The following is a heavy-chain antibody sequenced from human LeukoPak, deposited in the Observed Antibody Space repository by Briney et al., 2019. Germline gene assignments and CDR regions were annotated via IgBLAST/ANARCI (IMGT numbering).Heavy chain of an antibody. CDR3: ARGYYDTREGRYGAFDI. J-gene: IGHJ3*02. D-gene: IGHD3-22*01. Sequence: PGRSLRLSCAASGFTFRNYGMYWVRQAPGKGLEWVAVIWYDGSNKYYADSVKGRFTISRDNSKNTLYLQMNSLRVEDTVVYYCARGYYDTREGRYGAFDIWGQGTMVTVSS. V-gene: IGHV3-33*01. CDR2: IWYDGSNK. CDR1: GFTFRNYG.